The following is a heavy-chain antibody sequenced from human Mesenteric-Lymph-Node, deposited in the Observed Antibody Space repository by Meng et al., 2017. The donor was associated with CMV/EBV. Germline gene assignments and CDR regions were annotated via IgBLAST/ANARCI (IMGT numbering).Heavy chain of an antibody. CDR2: IYYSGST. J-gene: IGHJ4*02. CDR1: GGSISSSTYY. D-gene: IGHD1-26*01. V-gene: IGHV4-39*07. CDR3: ARDALAPT. Sequence: SETLSLTCTVSGGSISSSTYYWGWIRQPPGKGLEWIGSIYYSGSTFNNPSLKSRVTISVDTSKNQFSLKLSSVTAADTAVYYCARDALAPTWGQGTLVTVSS.